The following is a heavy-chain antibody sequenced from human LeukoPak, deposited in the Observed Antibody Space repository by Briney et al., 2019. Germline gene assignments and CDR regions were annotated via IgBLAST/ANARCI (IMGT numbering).Heavy chain of an antibody. J-gene: IGHJ4*02. Sequence: GGALRLSCAASGFTFSDEYMSWIRQAPGKGLEWVSYISNSGSYTNYADSVKGRFTISRDNAKNSLYLQMSSLRAEDTAVYYCARSRGAGGAAYFDYWGQGSIITVSS. V-gene: IGHV3-11*03. CDR3: ARSRGAGGAAYFDY. CDR1: GFTFSDEY. CDR2: ISNSGSYT. D-gene: IGHD6-19*01.